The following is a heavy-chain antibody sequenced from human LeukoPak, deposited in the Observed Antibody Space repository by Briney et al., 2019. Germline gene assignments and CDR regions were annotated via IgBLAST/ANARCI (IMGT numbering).Heavy chain of an antibody. CDR2: IYPGDSDT. D-gene: IGHD4-23*01. CDR1: GYSFTNFW. V-gene: IGHV5-51*01. Sequence: PGESLKIFFKGSGYSFTNFWIAWVRQMPGKGLEGMGIIYPGDSDTRYNPSFPGPVTISADKAISTAYLQWSSLKASDTAMYYCARDGGNAYYFDYWGQGTLVTVSS. J-gene: IGHJ4*02. CDR3: ARDGGNAYYFDY.